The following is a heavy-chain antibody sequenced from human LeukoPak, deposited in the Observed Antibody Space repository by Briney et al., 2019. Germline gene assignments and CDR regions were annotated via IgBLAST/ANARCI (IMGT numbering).Heavy chain of an antibody. Sequence: GGSLRLSCAASRFTFNNYGMHWVRQAPGKGLEWVAFIRFDENNKYYADSVKGRFTISRDNSKNTVYLQMNSLRAEDTAVYSCAKDITTSGDRRPFDYWGQGTLVTVSS. D-gene: IGHD1-14*01. CDR1: RFTFNNYG. J-gene: IGHJ4*02. CDR2: IRFDENNK. V-gene: IGHV3-30*02. CDR3: AKDITTSGDRRPFDY.